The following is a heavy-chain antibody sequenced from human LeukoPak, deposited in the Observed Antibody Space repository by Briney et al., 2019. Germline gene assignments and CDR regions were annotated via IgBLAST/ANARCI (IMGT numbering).Heavy chain of an antibody. CDR1: GYTFTGYY. CDR2: INPNSGGT. D-gene: IGHD5-12*01. CDR3: ARYNGYDYTIDS. J-gene: IGHJ4*02. Sequence: ASVKVSCKASGYTFTGYYMYWVRQAPGQGLEWMGWINPNSGGTNYVQKFQGRVTMTRDTSIRTVYMELTRLRSDDTALYYCARYNGYDYTIDSWGQGTLVTVSS. V-gene: IGHV1-2*02.